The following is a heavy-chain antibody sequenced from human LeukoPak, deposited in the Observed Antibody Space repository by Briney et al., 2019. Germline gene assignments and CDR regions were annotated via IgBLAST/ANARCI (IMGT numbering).Heavy chain of an antibody. V-gene: IGHV4-34*01. CDR3: ARLHSFWSGYPPDY. Sequence: KPSETLSLTCAVYGGSFSGYYWSWIRQPPGKGLEWIGEINHSGSTNYNPSLKSRVTISVDTSKNQFSLKLSSVTAADTAVYYCARLHSFWSGYPPDYWGQGTLVTVSS. CDR2: INHSGST. D-gene: IGHD3-3*01. CDR1: GGSFSGYY. J-gene: IGHJ4*02.